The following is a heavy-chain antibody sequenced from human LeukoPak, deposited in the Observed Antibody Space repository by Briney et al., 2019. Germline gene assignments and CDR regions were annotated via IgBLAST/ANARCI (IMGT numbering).Heavy chain of an antibody. V-gene: IGHV4-4*02. CDR2: IYHSGST. CDR3: ARGIVVVPAAIAVSWFDP. CDR1: GGSISSSNW. D-gene: IGHD2-2*02. J-gene: IGHJ5*02. Sequence: SGTLSLTCAVSGGSISSSNWWSWVRQPPGKGLEWIGEIYHSGSTNYNPSLKSRVTISVDKSKNQFSLKLSSVTAADTAVYYCARGIVVVPAAIAVSWFDPWGQGTLVTVSS.